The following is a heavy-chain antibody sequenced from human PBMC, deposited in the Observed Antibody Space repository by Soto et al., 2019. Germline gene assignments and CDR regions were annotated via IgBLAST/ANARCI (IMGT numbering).Heavy chain of an antibody. V-gene: IGHV3-74*01. D-gene: IGHD3-10*01. Sequence: EVQLVESGGGLVQPGGSLRLSCAVSGFTFSNYWMHWVRQAPGKGLVWVSTISPDGTIPDYTDSVKGRLAISRDNAKSTLFLQIHSLRPEDTAVYYCARFRGDAFDIWGQGTMVTVSS. J-gene: IGHJ3*02. CDR2: ISPDGTIP. CDR1: GFTFSNYW. CDR3: ARFRGDAFDI.